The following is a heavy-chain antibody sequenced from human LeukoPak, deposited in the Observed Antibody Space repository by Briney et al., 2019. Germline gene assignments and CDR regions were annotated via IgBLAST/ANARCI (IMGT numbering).Heavy chain of an antibody. CDR2: ISGSGGST. CDR3: AKDQGVMITFGGAY. CDR1: DFVFSDYY. V-gene: IGHV3-23*01. Sequence: GGSLRLSCAASDFVFSDYYMSWVRQAPGKGLEWVSAISGSGGSTFYADSVKGRFTISRDNSKNTLYLQMNSLRAEDTAVYFCAKDQGVMITFGGAYWGQGTLVTVSS. J-gene: IGHJ4*02. D-gene: IGHD3-16*01.